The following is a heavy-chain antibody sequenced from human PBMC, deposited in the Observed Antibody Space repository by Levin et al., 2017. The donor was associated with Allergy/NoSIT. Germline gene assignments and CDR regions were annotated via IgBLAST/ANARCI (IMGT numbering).Heavy chain of an antibody. CDR3: ARRGTRDYYYYMDV. CDR1: GYSFTSYW. D-gene: IGHD1-1*01. CDR2: IYPGDSDT. V-gene: IGHV5-51*01. J-gene: IGHJ6*03. Sequence: GESLKISCQGSGYSFTSYWIGWVRQMPGKGLEWMGIIYPGDSDTRYSPSFQGQVTISADKSNSTAYLQLSSLKASDTAIYYCARRGTRDYYYYMDVWGKGTTVTVSS.